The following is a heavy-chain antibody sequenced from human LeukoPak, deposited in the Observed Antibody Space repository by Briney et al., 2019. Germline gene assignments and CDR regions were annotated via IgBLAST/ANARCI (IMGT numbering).Heavy chain of an antibody. V-gene: IGHV1-2*02. CDR2: INPNSGGT. Sequence: ASVKVSCKASGYTFTGYYMHWVRQAPGQGLEWMGWINPNSGGTNYAQKFQGRVTMTRKTSISTAYMELSRLRSDDTAVYYCARGDTYYYYYYMDVWGKGTTVTVSS. CDR1: GYTFTGYY. CDR3: ARGDTYYYYYYMDV. J-gene: IGHJ6*03.